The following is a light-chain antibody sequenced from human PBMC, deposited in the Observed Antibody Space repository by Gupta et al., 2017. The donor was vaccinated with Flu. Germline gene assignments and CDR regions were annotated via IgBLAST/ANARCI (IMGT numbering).Light chain of an antibody. CDR3: QQYGSSPRGT. CDR1: QSVSSSY. V-gene: IGKV3-20*01. Sequence: LSLSPGERAALSCWATQSVSSSYLAWYQQRPGQAPRLLIYGASSRATGIPDRFSGSGSGTDFTLTISRLEPEDFAVYYCQQYGSSPRGTFGQGTKLEIK. J-gene: IGKJ2*01. CDR2: GAS.